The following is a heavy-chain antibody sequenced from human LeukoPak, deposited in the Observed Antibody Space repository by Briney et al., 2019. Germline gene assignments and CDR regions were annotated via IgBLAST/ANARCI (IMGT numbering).Heavy chain of an antibody. J-gene: IGHJ4*02. CDR3: AAVSGWYEGSFDY. CDR2: IVVGSGNT. D-gene: IGHD6-19*01. V-gene: IGHV1-58*01. Sequence: SVTVSCKASGFTFTSSAVQWVRQARGQRLEWIGWIVVGSGNTNYAQKFQERVTITRDMSTSTAYMELSSPRSEDTAVYYCAAVSGWYEGSFDYWGQGTLVTVSS. CDR1: GFTFTSSA.